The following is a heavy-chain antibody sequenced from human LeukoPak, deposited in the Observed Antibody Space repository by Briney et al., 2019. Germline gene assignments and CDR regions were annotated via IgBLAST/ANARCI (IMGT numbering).Heavy chain of an antibody. V-gene: IGHV4-59*08. J-gene: IGHJ4*01. D-gene: IGHD5-12*01. CDR1: GDSIRSYY. Sequence: KPSETLSLTCTVSGDSIRSYYWNWIRRPPGKGLEWIGYIYYTGSTSYNPSLKSRVTISLDTSKSQFSLRLTSVTAAGTAVYYCASHGSSGHDPLTWGQGTLVTVSS. CDR3: ASHGSSGHDPLT. CDR2: IYYTGST.